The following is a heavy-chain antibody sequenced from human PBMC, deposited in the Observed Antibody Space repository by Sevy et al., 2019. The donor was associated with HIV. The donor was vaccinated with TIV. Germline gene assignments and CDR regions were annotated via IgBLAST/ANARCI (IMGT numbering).Heavy chain of an antibody. Sequence: GGTLRLSCAASGFTFSSYGMRWVRQAPGKGLEWVAVIWYDGSNKYYADSVKGRFTMSRDNSKNTLYLQMNSLVAEDTAVYYCARDLADRDQYYYCGMDVWGQGTTVTVSS. CDR2: IWYDGSNK. J-gene: IGHJ6*02. V-gene: IGHV3-33*01. CDR1: GFTFSSYG. CDR3: ARDLADRDQYYYCGMDV. D-gene: IGHD6-6*01.